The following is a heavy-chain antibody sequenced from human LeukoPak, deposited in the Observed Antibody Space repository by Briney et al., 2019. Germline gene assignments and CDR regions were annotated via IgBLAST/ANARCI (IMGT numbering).Heavy chain of an antibody. J-gene: IGHJ4*02. D-gene: IGHD3-3*01. CDR2: IFYSGYF. CDR1: GGSMNNCY. CDR3: ARHADSGSGYYDY. V-gene: IGHV4-59*08. Sequence: PSETLSLTCTVSGGSMNNCYWSWIRQAPGKGLEWIGYIFYSGYFNYNPSLKSRVTISVYTSKNHFSLRLTSVTAADTAIYYCARHADSGSGYYDYWGQGVLVTVSS.